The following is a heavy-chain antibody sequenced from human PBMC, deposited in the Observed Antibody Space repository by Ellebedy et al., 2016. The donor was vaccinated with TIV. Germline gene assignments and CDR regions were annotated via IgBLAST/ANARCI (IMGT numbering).Heavy chain of an antibody. D-gene: IGHD4-17*01. J-gene: IGHJ4*02. V-gene: IGHV3-48*03. Sequence: PGGSLRLSCAAPGFTFSSYEMNWVRKAPGKGLEWVSYISSSGSTIYYADSVKGRFTISRDNAKNSLYLQMNSLRAEDTAVYYCARADGDYGFDYWGQGTLVTVSS. CDR3: ARADGDYGFDY. CDR2: ISSSGSTI. CDR1: GFTFSSYE.